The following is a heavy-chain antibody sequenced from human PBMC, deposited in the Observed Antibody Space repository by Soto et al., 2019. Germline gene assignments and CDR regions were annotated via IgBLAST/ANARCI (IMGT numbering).Heavy chain of an antibody. V-gene: IGHV1-69*13. CDR3: AKASGRSWYNWFDP. Sequence: SVKVSCKASGGNFTSYAISWVRQAPGQGLEFMGGIVPLFGTTNYAHKFRGRVTVNADESTSTVYMEMSSLRSEDTAVYYCAKASGRSWYNWFDPWGQGTLVTVSS. J-gene: IGHJ5*02. CDR2: IVPLFGTT. CDR1: GGNFTSYA. D-gene: IGHD6-13*01.